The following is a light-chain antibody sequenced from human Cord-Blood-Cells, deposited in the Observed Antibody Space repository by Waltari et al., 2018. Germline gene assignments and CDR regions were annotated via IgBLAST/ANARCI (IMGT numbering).Light chain of an antibody. V-gene: IGLV1-47*01. Sequence: QSVLTQPPSASGTPGQRVTISCSGSSSNIGSNYVYWYQQLPGTAPKLLIYRNNQRPSGFPDRFSGSKSGTSASLAISELRSEDEADYYCAAWDDSLSGSWVFGGGTKLTVL. CDR3: AAWDDSLSGSWV. CDR1: SSNIGSNY. CDR2: RNN. J-gene: IGLJ3*02.